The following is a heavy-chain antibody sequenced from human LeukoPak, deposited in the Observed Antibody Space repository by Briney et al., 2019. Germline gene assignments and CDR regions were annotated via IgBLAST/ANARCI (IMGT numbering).Heavy chain of an antibody. CDR2: ISAYNGNT. CDR3: ARGKQLDWAHYYYYYMDV. Sequence: ASVKVSCKASGYTFTSYGISWVRQAPGQGLEWMGWISAYNGNTNYAQKLQGRVTMTTDTSTSTAYMELRSLRSDDTAVYYCARGKQLDWAHYYYYYMDVWGKGTTVTVSS. CDR1: GYTFTSYG. V-gene: IGHV1-18*01. D-gene: IGHD1-1*01. J-gene: IGHJ6*03.